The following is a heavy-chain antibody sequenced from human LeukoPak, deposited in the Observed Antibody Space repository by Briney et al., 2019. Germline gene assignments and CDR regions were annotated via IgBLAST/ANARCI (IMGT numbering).Heavy chain of an antibody. CDR3: AKEERYFDWCPDY. V-gene: IGHV3-21*04. CDR1: GFTFSSYS. J-gene: IGHJ4*02. Sequence: PGGSLRLSCAASGFTFSSYSMNWVRQAPGKGLEWVSSISSSSSYIYYADSVKGRFTISRDNARNSLYLQMNSLRAEDTAVYYCAKEERYFDWCPDYWGQGTLVTVSS. D-gene: IGHD3-9*01. CDR2: ISSSSSYI.